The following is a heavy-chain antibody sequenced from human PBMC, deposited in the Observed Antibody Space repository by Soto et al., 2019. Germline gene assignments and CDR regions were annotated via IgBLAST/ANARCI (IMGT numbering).Heavy chain of an antibody. CDR2: ISWNSGSI. Sequence: GGSLRLSCAASGFTFDDYAMHWVRQAPGKGLEWVSGISWNSGSIGYADSVKGRFTISRDNAKNSLYLQMNSLRAEDTALYYCAKGNHIVVVPAAVDYWGQGTLVTVSS. CDR3: AKGNHIVVVPAAVDY. J-gene: IGHJ4*02. D-gene: IGHD2-2*01. V-gene: IGHV3-9*01. CDR1: GFTFDDYA.